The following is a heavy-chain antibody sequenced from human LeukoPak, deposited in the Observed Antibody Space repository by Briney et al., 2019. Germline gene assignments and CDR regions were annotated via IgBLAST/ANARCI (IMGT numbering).Heavy chain of an antibody. D-gene: IGHD5-18*01. CDR1: VGTFSSYA. V-gene: IGHV1-69*05. CDR2: IIPIFGTA. Sequence: SVKVSCKASVGTFSSYAISWVRQAPGQGLEWIGGIIPIFGTANYAQKFQGRVTITTDESTSTAYMELSSLRSEDTAVYYCASHSYGLYYYSYYMDVWGKGTTVTVSS. CDR3: ASHSYGLYYYSYYMDV. J-gene: IGHJ6*03.